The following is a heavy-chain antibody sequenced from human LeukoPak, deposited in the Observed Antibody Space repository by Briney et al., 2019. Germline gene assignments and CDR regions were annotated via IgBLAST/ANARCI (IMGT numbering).Heavy chain of an antibody. CDR3: AKDDGVPSGYYYFMFDY. J-gene: IGHJ4*02. V-gene: IGHV3-30-3*01. CDR1: GFPFSSYA. D-gene: IGHD3-22*01. Sequence: GRSLRLSCAASGFPFSSYAMHWVRQAPGKGLEWVAVISYDGSNKYYADSVKGRFTISRDNSKNTLYLQMNSLRAEDTAVYYCAKDDGVPSGYYYFMFDYWGQGTLVTVSS. CDR2: ISYDGSNK.